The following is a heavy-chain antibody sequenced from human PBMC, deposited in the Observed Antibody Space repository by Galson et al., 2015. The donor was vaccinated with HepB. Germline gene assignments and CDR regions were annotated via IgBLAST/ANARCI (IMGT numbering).Heavy chain of an antibody. CDR1: GDSINNYY. CDR3: ARARRWNGNESDYYYGMDV. Sequence: LSLTCTVSGDSINNYYWSWIRQPPGKGLEWIGFIYYSGSTNYNPSLKSRVTISVDKSKNQFSLKLTSVTAADTAVYYCARARRWNGNESDYYYGMDVWGQGTTVT. J-gene: IGHJ6*01. D-gene: IGHD1-1*01. V-gene: IGHV4-59*01. CDR2: IYYSGST.